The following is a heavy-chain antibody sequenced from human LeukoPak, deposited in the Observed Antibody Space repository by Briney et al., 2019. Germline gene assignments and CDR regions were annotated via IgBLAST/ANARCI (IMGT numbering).Heavy chain of an antibody. V-gene: IGHV4-59*01. D-gene: IGHD3-3*01. CDR1: GGSISSYY. CDR3: ARDLYSGTYYDFWSGYYERAVAFDI. Sequence: SETLSLACTVCGGSISSYYWSWIRQPPGKGLEWVGYIYYSGSTYYNPSLKSRVTISVDTPKNQFSLKLSSVTAADTAVYYCARDLYSGTYYDFWSGYYERAVAFDIWGQGTMVTVSS. CDR2: IYYSGST. J-gene: IGHJ3*02.